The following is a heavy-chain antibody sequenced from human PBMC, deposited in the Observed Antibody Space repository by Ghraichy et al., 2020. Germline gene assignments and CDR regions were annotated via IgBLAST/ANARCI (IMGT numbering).Heavy chain of an antibody. CDR3: ASGINWFDP. CDR1: GYTFTNYG. V-gene: IGHV1-18*04. D-gene: IGHD3-16*01. Sequence: ASVKVSCKASGYTFTNYGITWVRQAPGQGLEWVGWIRYNGNTNYAENLQARVSMTTDISTSTAYMELRSLRSDDTAVYYCASGINWFDPWGQGTLVTVSS. J-gene: IGHJ5*02. CDR2: IRYNGNT.